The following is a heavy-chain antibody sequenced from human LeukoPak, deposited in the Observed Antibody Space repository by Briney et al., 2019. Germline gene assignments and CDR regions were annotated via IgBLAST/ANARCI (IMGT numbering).Heavy chain of an antibody. CDR1: GFTFSDYY. Sequence: GGSLRLSCAASGFTFSDYYMSWIRQAPGKGLEWVSYISSSGSTIYYADSVKGRFTISRDNAKNSLYLQMNSLRAGDTAVYYCARDRSSDKLYYFYYMDVWGKGTTVTVSS. D-gene: IGHD6-6*01. CDR2: ISSSGSTI. J-gene: IGHJ6*03. CDR3: ARDRSSDKLYYFYYMDV. V-gene: IGHV3-11*01.